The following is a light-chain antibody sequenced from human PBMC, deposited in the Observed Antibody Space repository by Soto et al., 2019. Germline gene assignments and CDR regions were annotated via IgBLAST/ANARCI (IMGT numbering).Light chain of an antibody. Sequence: DVQMTQSPSTLSASVGDRVTITCRASQSISGWLAWYQQRPGTAPKLMIYKASTLETGVPSRFSGSGSGTEFTLTINNLQPDDFATYYCQQYASYSRTFGQGTKVEIK. CDR2: KAS. V-gene: IGKV1-5*03. CDR3: QQYASYSRT. J-gene: IGKJ1*01. CDR1: QSISGW.